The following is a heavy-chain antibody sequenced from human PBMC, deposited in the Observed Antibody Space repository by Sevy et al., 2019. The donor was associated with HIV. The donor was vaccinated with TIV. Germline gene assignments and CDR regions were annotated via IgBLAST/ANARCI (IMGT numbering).Heavy chain of an antibody. D-gene: IGHD2-21*01. J-gene: IGHJ4*02. CDR2: IGTLGDT. V-gene: IGHV3-13*01. Sequence: GGSLRLSCAGYGFSFSDSDMHWVRHPTGKSLEWISSIGTLGDTFYADSVKGRFTISRDNAKSSLYLQMSNLRAGDTALYYCVRGLQTHCDRTACPLDHWGLGTLVTVS. CDR3: VRGLQTHCDRTACPLDH. CDR1: GFSFSDSD.